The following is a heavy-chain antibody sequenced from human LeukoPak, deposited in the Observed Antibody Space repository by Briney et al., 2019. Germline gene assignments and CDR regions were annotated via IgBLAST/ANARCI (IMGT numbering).Heavy chain of an antibody. J-gene: IGHJ6*04. CDR2: INEDGSGK. CDR3: ARDDGDV. V-gene: IGHV3-7*01. CDR1: GFTFSNYW. Sequence: GGSLRLSCVSSGFTFSNYWMKWARQAPGKGLEWVASINEDGSGKFSVGSVKDRITISRDNTRNSLDLQINSLTVEDTAIYYCARDDGDVWGTGTTVTVSS.